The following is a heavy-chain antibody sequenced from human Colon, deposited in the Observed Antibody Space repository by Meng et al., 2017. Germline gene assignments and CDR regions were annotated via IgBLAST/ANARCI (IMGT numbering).Heavy chain of an antibody. J-gene: IGHJ5*02. Sequence: GQLQGSGPGLVKPSQTLSLTCTVSGASISSEAFYWGWTRQHPGKGLEWIGYMHYSGIANYNPSLNSRIAISVDTSKNHFSLKLSSVTAADTAVYYCARYRYDSSSYSNFFDPWGQGTLVTVSS. D-gene: IGHD3-22*01. V-gene: IGHV4-31*03. CDR1: GASISSEAFY. CDR3: ARYRYDSSSYSNFFDP. CDR2: MHYSGIA.